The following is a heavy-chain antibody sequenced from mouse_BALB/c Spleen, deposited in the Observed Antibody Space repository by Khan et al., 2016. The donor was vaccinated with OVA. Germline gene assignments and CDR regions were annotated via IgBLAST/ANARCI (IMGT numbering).Heavy chain of an antibody. CDR2: INTYTGQP. J-gene: IGHJ4*01. D-gene: IGHD2-14*01. V-gene: IGHV9-3-1*01. Sequence: QVQLKQSGPELKKPGETVKISCKASGYTFTSFGMNWVKQSPGKGLKWMGFINTYTGQPTYADDFKGRFVFSLETSASTAYLQINNLKNEDTSTYFCARVGYSGTMDYWGQGTSVTVSS. CDR3: ARVGYSGTMDY. CDR1: GYTFTSFG.